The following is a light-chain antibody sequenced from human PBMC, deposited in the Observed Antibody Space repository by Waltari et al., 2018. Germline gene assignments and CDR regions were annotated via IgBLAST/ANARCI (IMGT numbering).Light chain of an antibody. CDR2: AAS. CDR3: QQYYSYPL. Sequence: ALRMTQSPSSFSASTGDRVPITCRASQGISSYLAWYQQKPGKAPKLLIYAASTVQSGVPSRCSGSGAGTDFTLTISCLQSEDFATYYCQQYYSYPLFGPGTKVDIK. V-gene: IGKV1-8*01. J-gene: IGKJ3*01. CDR1: QGISSY.